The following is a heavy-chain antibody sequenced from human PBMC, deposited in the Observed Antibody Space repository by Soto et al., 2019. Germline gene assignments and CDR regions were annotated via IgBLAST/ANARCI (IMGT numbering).Heavy chain of an antibody. CDR2: INKSGST. D-gene: IGHD3-16*01. V-gene: IGHV4-39*02. J-gene: IGHJ5*02. CDR1: GDSISPSLYY. Sequence: PSVTLSLTCTVSGDSISPSLYYWGWIRQHPGKGLEWIGSINKSGSTFYNPSLKSRVTISVDTSKNHLSLDLRSVTAEDTAVYYCTSALTVNASYNLFDPWGQGTLVTVSS. CDR3: TSALTVNASYNLFDP.